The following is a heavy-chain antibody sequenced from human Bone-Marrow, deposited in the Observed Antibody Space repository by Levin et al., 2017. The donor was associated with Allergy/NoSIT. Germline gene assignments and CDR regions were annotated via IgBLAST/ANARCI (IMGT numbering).Heavy chain of an antibody. CDR2: INTNTGNP. D-gene: IGHD6-19*01. J-gene: IGHJ4*02. Sequence: GESLKISCKASGYTFTSYAMNWVRQAPGQGLEWMGWINTNTGNPTYAQGFTGRFVFSLDTSVSTAYLQISSRKAEDTAVYYCARGRGGFAVAGPCDYWGQGTLVTVSS. CDR3: ARGRGGFAVAGPCDY. CDR1: GYTFTSYA. V-gene: IGHV7-4-1*02.